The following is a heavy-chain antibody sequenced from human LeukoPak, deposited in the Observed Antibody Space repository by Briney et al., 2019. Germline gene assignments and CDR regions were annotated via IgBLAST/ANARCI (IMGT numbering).Heavy chain of an antibody. CDR2: IYHSGST. CDR1: GGSISSGGYY. D-gene: IGHD6-13*01. V-gene: IGHV4-30-2*01. Sequence: SETLSLTCTVSGGSISSGGYYWSWIRQPPGKGLEWIGYIYHSGSTYYNPSLKSRVTISVDRSKNQFSPKLSSVTGADTAVYYCARAGAAHWAFDIWGQGTMVTVSS. CDR3: ARAGAAHWAFDI. J-gene: IGHJ3*02.